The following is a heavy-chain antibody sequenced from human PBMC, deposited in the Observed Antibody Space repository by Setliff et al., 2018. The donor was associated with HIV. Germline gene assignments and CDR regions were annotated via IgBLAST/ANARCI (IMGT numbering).Heavy chain of an antibody. CDR2: INVNSGGT. V-gene: IGHV1-2*02. Sequence: ASVKVSCKASTNIFTGYFIHWVRQAPGQGPEWMGWINVNSGGTKYAQKFQGRVTMTRATSISTAYMELSSLRSDDTAVYYCSRDDYYDSSANWFDPWGQGTLVTVSS. CDR1: TNIFTGYF. D-gene: IGHD3-22*01. J-gene: IGHJ5*02. CDR3: SRDDYYDSSANWFDP.